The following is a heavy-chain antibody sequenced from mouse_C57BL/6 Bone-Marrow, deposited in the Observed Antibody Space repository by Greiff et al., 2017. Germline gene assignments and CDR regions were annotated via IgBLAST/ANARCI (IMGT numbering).Heavy chain of an antibody. CDR2: INPGSGGT. V-gene: IGHV1-54*01. J-gene: IGHJ4*01. Sequence: QVQLKESGAELVRPGTSVKVSCKASGYAFTNYLIEWVKQRPGQGLEWIGVINPGSGGTNYNEKFKGKATLTADKSSSTAYMQLSSLTSEDSAVYFCARSRTNYAMDYWGQGTSVTVSS. CDR1: GYAFTNYL. CDR3: ARSRTNYAMDY.